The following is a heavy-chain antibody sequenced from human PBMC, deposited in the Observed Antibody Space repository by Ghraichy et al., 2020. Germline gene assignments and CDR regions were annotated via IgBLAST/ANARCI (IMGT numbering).Heavy chain of an antibody. CDR3: ARSPNTYYYDSSGYYFPTYYGMDV. Sequence: LNISCAASGFTFSSYWMSWVRQAPGKGLEWVANIKQDGSEKYYVDSVKGRFTISRDNAKNSLYLQMNSLRAEDTAVYYCARSPNTYYYDSSGYYFPTYYGMDVWGQGTTVTVSS. V-gene: IGHV3-7*01. D-gene: IGHD3-22*01. CDR1: GFTFSSYW. J-gene: IGHJ6*02. CDR2: IKQDGSEK.